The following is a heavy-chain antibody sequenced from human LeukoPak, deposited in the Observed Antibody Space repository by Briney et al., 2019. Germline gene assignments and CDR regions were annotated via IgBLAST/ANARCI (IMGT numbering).Heavy chain of an antibody. J-gene: IGHJ4*02. CDR3: VLGPPGDGYKASEDPRFDY. CDR2: IKQDGSEK. CDR1: GFTFSSYW. D-gene: IGHD5-24*01. V-gene: IGHV3-7*01. Sequence: GGSLRLSCAASGFTFSSYWMSWVRQAPGKGLEWVANIKQDGSEKYYVDSVKGRFTISRDNAKNSLYLQMNSLRAEDTAVYYCVLGPPGDGYKASEDPRFDYWGQGTLVTVSS.